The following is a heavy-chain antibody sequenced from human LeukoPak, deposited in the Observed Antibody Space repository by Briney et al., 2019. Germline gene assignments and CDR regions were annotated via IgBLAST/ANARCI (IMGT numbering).Heavy chain of an antibody. D-gene: IGHD4-17*01. J-gene: IGHJ4*02. CDR2: ISNDGSNK. Sequence: GGSLRLSCAASGFTFSSYAMHWVRQAPGKGLEWVAVISNDGSNKYYADSVKGRFTISRDNSKNTLYLQMNSLRAEDTAVYYCAKPVAKDYYGDYVFDYWGQGTLVTVSS. V-gene: IGHV3-30-3*02. CDR3: AKPVAKDYYGDYVFDY. CDR1: GFTFSSYA.